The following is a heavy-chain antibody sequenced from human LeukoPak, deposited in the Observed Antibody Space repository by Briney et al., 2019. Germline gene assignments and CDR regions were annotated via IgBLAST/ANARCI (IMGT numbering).Heavy chain of an antibody. CDR3: AKSNGYGLIDI. Sequence: PSETLSLTCTVYGGALSGYYWSWVRQPPGKGLDWIGEINHSEIPRYNPSLKSRVTISLDTSRNQFSLKLNSVTAADTAVYYCAKSNGYGLIDIWGQGTMVTVSS. CDR1: GGALSGYY. D-gene: IGHD3-22*01. J-gene: IGHJ3*02. CDR2: INHSEIP. V-gene: IGHV4-34*01.